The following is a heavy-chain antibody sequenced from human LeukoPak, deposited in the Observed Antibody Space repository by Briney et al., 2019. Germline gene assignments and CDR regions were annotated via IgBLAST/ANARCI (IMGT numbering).Heavy chain of an antibody. CDR2: ISSSSSTI. J-gene: IGHJ4*02. Sequence: GGSLRPSCAASGFTFNSYSMNWVRQAPGKGLEWVSFISSSSSTIYYADSVKGRFTISRDNGKKSLYLQMNSLRAEDTAVYYCARVVGSYYGYFDYWGQGTLVTVSS. V-gene: IGHV3-48*01. CDR3: ARVVGSYYGYFDY. D-gene: IGHD1-26*01. CDR1: GFTFNSYS.